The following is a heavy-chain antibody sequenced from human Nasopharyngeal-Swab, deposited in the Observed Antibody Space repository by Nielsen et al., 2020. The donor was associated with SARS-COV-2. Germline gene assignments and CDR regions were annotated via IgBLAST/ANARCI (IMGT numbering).Heavy chain of an antibody. CDR1: GFTFSNYD. CDR2: IWYDESNK. D-gene: IGHD1-26*01. V-gene: IGHV3-33*01. CDR3: ARGANWFDP. Sequence: GGSLRLSCVASGFTFSNYDIHWVRQAPGKGLEWVAVIWYDESNKYYADSVKGRFTISRDNSKNTLYLQMNSLRAEDTAVYYCARGANWFDPWGQGTLVTVSS. J-gene: IGHJ5*02.